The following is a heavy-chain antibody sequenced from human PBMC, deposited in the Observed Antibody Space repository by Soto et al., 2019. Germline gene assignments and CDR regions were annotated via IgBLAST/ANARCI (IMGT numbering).Heavy chain of an antibody. V-gene: IGHV3-9*01. CDR1: GFTFDDDD. CDR3: GKVFYGLDRGALGEGVVAATPFGY. CDR2: IRWDSGSL. D-gene: IGHD2-15*01. Sequence: EVQLVESGGGLVQPGRSLRLSCAASGFTFDDDDMHWVRQAPGKGLEWVSGIRWDSGSLGYADSVKGRFTIFSDNAQNSRYRQRNSLRAEDTALYYCGKVFYGLDRGALGEGVVAATPFGYLGQGTLVTVFS. J-gene: IGHJ4*02.